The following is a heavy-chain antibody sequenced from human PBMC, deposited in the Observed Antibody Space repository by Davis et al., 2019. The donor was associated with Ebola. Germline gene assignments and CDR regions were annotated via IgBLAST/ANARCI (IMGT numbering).Heavy chain of an antibody. CDR3: AREQQLTYYYYGMDV. Sequence: PGGSLRLSCAASGFTFSSYWMSWVRQAPGKGLEWVANIKQDGSEKYYVDSVKGRFTISRDNAKNSLYLQMNSLRAEDTAVYYCAREQQLTYYYYGMDVWGQGTTVTVSS. CDR2: IKQDGSEK. J-gene: IGHJ6*02. CDR1: GFTFSSYW. D-gene: IGHD6-13*01. V-gene: IGHV3-7*03.